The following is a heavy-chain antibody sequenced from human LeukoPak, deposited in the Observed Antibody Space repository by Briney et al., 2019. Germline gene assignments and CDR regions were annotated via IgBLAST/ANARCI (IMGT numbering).Heavy chain of an antibody. Sequence: QPGRSLRPSCAASGFTFTSHGMDWVRQAPGKGLKWVAVIWNDGSDTYHADSVEGRFTISRDNSKNTLYLQMNSLRVEDTALYYCSRDSGSRWFGPIDYWGQGTLVIVSS. D-gene: IGHD6-13*01. V-gene: IGHV3-33*01. J-gene: IGHJ4*02. CDR2: IWNDGSDT. CDR1: GFTFTSHG. CDR3: SRDSGSRWFGPIDY.